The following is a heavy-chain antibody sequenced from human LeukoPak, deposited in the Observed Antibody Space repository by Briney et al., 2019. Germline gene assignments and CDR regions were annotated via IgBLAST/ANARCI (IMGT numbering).Heavy chain of an antibody. V-gene: IGHV4-4*07. CDR3: ARGDKPGQGFDF. CDR1: GASISSYY. CDR2: IYTSGST. Sequence: SETLSLTCIVSGASISSYYWSWIRQPAGKGLEWIGRIYTSGSTNYNPSLRSRLTLSVDTSRNQFSLNLTSMTAADTAVYYCARGDKPGQGFDFWGQGTLVTVSS. D-gene: IGHD2-15*01. J-gene: IGHJ4*02.